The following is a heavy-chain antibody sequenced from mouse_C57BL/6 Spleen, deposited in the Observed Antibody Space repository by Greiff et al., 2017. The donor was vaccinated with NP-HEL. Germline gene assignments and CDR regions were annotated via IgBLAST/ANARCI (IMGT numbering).Heavy chain of an antibody. V-gene: IGHV2-2*01. Sequence: VQLQQSGPGLVQPSQSLSITCTVSGFSLTSYGVHWVRQSPGKGLEWLGVIWSGGSTDYTAAFISRLSISKDNSKSQVFFKMNSLQADDTAIYYCARTDYDVGRFAYWGQGTLVTVSA. CDR1: GFSLTSYG. D-gene: IGHD2-4*01. J-gene: IGHJ3*01. CDR2: IWSGGST. CDR3: ARTDYDVGRFAY.